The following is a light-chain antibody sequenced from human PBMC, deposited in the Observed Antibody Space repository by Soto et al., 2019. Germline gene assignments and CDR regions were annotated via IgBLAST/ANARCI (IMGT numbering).Light chain of an antibody. Sequence: QSALTQPASVSGSPGQSITISCTGTSSDVGGYNSVSWYQQHPGKAPKLMLIDVTNRPSGVSNRFSGSKSGNTASLTISGLQAEDEADYYCSSYTSNSTLFAGGTKLTVL. CDR1: SSDVGGYNS. CDR2: DVT. CDR3: SSYTSNSTL. V-gene: IGLV2-14*03. J-gene: IGLJ3*02.